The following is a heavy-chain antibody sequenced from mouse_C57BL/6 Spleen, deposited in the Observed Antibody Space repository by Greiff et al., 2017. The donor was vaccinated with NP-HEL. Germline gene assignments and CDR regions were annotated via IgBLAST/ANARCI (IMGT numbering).Heavy chain of an antibody. Sequence: QVQLKESGAELARPGASVKMSCKASGYTFTSYTMHWVKQRPGQGLEWIGYINPSSGYTKYNQKFKDKATLTADKSSSTAYMQLSSLTSEDSAVYYCASEESSGYLDYWGQGTTLTVSS. CDR3: ASEESSGYLDY. J-gene: IGHJ2*01. D-gene: IGHD3-2*02. CDR2: INPSSGYT. CDR1: GYTFTSYT. V-gene: IGHV1-4*01.